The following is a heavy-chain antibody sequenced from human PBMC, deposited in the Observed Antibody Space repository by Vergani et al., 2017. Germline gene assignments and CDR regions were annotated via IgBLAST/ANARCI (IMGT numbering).Heavy chain of an antibody. J-gene: IGHJ5*02. CDR3: ARGMTTVTTTNWFDP. V-gene: IGHV4-59*01. D-gene: IGHD4-17*01. CDR1: GGSISSYY. CDR2: IYYSGST. Sequence: QVQLQESGPGLVTPSETLSLTCTVSGGSISSYYWSWIRQPPGKGLEWIGYIYYSGSTNYNPSLKSRVTISVDTSKNQFSLKLSSVTAADTAVYYCARGMTTVTTTNWFDPWGQGTLVTVSS.